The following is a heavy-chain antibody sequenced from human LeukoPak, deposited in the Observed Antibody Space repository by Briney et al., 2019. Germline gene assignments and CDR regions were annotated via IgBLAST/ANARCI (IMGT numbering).Heavy chain of an antibody. J-gene: IGHJ4*02. CDR1: GFTFSSYA. CDR3: AKGRSYCSSTSCPETDFDY. Sequence: GGSLRLSCAASGFTFSSYAMSWVRQAPGKGLEWVSAISGSGGSTYYADSVKGRFTISRDNSKNTLYLQMNSLRDEDTAVYYCAKGRSYCSSTSCPETDFDYWGQGTLVTVSS. CDR2: ISGSGGST. D-gene: IGHD2-2*01. V-gene: IGHV3-23*01.